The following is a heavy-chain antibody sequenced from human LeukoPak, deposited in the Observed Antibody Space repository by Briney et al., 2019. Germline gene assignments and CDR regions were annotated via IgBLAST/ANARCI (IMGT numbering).Heavy chain of an antibody. V-gene: IGHV4-34*01. D-gene: IGHD6-13*01. CDR1: GGSFSGYY. J-gene: IGHJ2*01. CDR2: INHSGST. CDR3: ARGPGIAAAGTRSYWYFDL. Sequence: SETLSLTCAVYGGSFSGYYWSWIRQPPGKGLEWIGEINHSGSTNYNPSLKSRVTISVDTSKNQFSLKLSSVTAADTAVYYCARGPGIAAAGTRSYWYFDLWGRGTLVTVSS.